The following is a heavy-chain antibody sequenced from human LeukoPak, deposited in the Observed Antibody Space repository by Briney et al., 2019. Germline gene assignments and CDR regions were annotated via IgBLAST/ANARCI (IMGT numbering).Heavy chain of an antibody. CDR1: GFTFSSYE. CDR3: ARDSGNYLDAFDI. J-gene: IGHJ3*02. Sequence: PGGSLRLSCAASGFTFSSYEMNWVRQAPGKGLEWVSSISSSSSYIYYADSVKGRFTISRDNAKNSLYLQMNSLRAEDTAVYYCARDSGNYLDAFDIWGQGTMVTVSS. V-gene: IGHV3-21*01. D-gene: IGHD1-7*01. CDR2: ISSSSSYI.